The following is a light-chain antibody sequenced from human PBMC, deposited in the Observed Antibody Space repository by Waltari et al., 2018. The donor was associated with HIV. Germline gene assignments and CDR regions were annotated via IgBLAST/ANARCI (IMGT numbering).Light chain of an antibody. J-gene: IGLJ2*01. CDR1: STDSGRIDY. Sequence: SALTLPASVSASHGQSITISCPGASTDSGRIDYGLWYQQHPAKAPKLILYDVTYRPSGVSGRFSGSRSGSMASLTISGLQPEDEADYFCCSYSDSGTILFGGGTRVTVL. CDR2: DVT. CDR3: CSYSDSGTIL. V-gene: IGLV2-14*03.